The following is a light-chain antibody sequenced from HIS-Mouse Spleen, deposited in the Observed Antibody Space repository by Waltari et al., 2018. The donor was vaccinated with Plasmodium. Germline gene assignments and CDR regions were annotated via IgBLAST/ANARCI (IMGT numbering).Light chain of an antibody. J-gene: IGLJ2*01. CDR1: SSDVGSYNL. CDR3: CSYAGSRV. Sequence: QSALTQPASVSGSPGQSITISCTGTSSDVGSYNLVSWYQQHPGKAPKLMIYEGSKRPSGVSKRFSGSKSGNTASLTISGLQAEDEADYYCCSYAGSRVFGGGTKLTGL. CDR2: EGS. V-gene: IGLV2-23*01.